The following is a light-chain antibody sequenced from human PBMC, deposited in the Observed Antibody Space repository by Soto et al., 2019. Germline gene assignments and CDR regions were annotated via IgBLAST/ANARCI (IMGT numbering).Light chain of an antibody. J-gene: IGKJ1*01. Sequence: DIQMPQSPSTLSGSVGDRVTITCRASQTISSWLAWYQQKPGKAPKLLIYKASTLKSGVPSRFSGSGSGTEFTLTISSLQPDDLATYYCQHYNSYSEACGQGTKV. CDR2: KAS. V-gene: IGKV1-5*03. CDR3: QHYNSYSEA. CDR1: QTISSW.